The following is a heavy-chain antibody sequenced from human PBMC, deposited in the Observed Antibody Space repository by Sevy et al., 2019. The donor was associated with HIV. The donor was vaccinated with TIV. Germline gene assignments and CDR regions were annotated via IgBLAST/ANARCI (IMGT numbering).Heavy chain of an antibody. CDR1: GFTSTSKA. V-gene: IGHV3-23*01. J-gene: IGHJ4*02. CDR2: LSDSGVST. D-gene: IGHD3-9*01. CDR3: ARDRATSATGTLFDY. Sequence: GGSLNPSVPASGFTSTSKALSWVPQPPGGGRGGSSTLSDSGVSTYYADSVKGGFTISRDNSKNILYLQMNSLRAEDTAVYYCARDRATSATGTLFDYWGQGTLVTVSS.